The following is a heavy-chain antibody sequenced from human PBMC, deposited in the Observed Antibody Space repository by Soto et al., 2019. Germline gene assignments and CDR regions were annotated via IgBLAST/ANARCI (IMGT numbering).Heavy chain of an antibody. V-gene: IGHV4-34*01. CDR2: INHSGST. CDR1: GGSFSGYY. Sequence: SETLSLTCAVYGGSFSGYYWSWIRQPPGKGLEWIGEINHSGSTNYNPSLKSRVTISVDTSKNQFSLKLSSVTAADTAVYYCARGPRSRGTSNDYWGQGTLVTVSS. CDR3: ARGPRSRGTSNDY. D-gene: IGHD3-16*01. J-gene: IGHJ4*02.